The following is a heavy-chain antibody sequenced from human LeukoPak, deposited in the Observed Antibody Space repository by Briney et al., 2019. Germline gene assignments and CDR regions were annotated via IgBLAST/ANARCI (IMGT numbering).Heavy chain of an antibody. J-gene: IGHJ4*02. CDR2: ISTSGDTI. D-gene: IGHD6-6*01. V-gene: IGHV3-48*03. CDR3: AKGDSSSPGADY. CDR1: GFTFNYYE. Sequence: GGSLRLSCAASGFTFNYYEMNWVRQAPGMGLEWLSYISTSGDTIYYADSVKGRFTISRDNSKNTLYLQMNSLRAEDTAVYYCAKGDSSSPGADYWGQGTLVTVSS.